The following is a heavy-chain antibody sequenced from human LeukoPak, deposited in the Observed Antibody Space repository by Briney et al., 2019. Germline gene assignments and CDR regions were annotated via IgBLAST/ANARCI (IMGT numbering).Heavy chain of an antibody. CDR1: GFTFSIYS. Sequence: PGGSLRLSCAASGFTFSIYSMNWVRQAPGKGLEWLSSITSSSNYIYYADSVKGRFTISRDNAQNSLYLQMNSLRAEDTAMYYCARDRGYFDNWGQGTLVTVSS. CDR2: ITSSSNYI. J-gene: IGHJ4*02. V-gene: IGHV3-21*03. CDR3: ARDRGYFDN.